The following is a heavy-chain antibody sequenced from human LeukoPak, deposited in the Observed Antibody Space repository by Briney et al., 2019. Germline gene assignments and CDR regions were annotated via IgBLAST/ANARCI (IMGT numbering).Heavy chain of an antibody. D-gene: IGHD3-16*02. V-gene: IGHV1-18*01. CDR3: ARSLNDYVWGSYRPDAFDI. CDR1: TYTFTSYG. CDR2: ISAYNGNT. Sequence: ASVKVSCKASTYTFTSYGASWVRQAPGQGLEWMGWISAYNGNTNYTQKFQGRVTMTTDTSTSTAYMELRSLRSDDTAVYYCARSLNDYVWGSYRPDAFDIWGQGKMVTVSS. J-gene: IGHJ3*02.